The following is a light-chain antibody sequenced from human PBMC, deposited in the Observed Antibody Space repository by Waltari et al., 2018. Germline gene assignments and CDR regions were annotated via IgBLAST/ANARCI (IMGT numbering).Light chain of an antibody. J-gene: IGLJ3*02. V-gene: IGLV4-69*01. CDR2: VNSDGSH. CDR1: SGHSSNI. CDR3: QTGGHGTWV. Sequence: QLVLTQSPSASASLGASVRLTCTLDSGHSSNIIAWHQQQPEKGPRYLMKVNSDGSHSKGDESPVRFSGSGSGADRYLTISSVQSEDEADYYCQTGGHGTWVFGGGTKLTVL.